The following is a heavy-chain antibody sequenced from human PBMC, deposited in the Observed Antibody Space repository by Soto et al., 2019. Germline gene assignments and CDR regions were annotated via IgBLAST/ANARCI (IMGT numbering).Heavy chain of an antibody. D-gene: IGHD5-18*01. Sequence: QVQLVESGGGVVQPGRSLRLSCAASGFTFSSYGMHWVRQAPGKGLEWVAVISYDGSSKYYADSVKGRFTISRDNSKHTLYLKMNSRSPEDTVVYYWARDLSYEGNPSAFDYWAQGPLVTVSS. J-gene: IGHJ4*02. CDR1: GFTFSSYG. CDR3: ARDLSYEGNPSAFDY. V-gene: IGHV3-30*03. CDR2: ISYDGSSK.